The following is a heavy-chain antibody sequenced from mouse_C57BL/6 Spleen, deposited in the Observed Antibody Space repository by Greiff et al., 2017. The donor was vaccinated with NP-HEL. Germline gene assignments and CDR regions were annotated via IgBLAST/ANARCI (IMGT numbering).Heavy chain of an antibody. CDR2: INPSNGGT. V-gene: IGHV1-53*01. J-gene: IGHJ4*01. Sequence: QVQLQQPGTELVKPGASVKLSCKASGYTFTSYWMPWVKQRPGQGLEWIGNINPSNGGTNYNEKFKSKATLTVDKSYSTAYMQLSSLTSEDSAVYYCARSHAYDSNYDAMDYWGQGTSVTVSS. CDR3: ARSHAYDSNYDAMDY. CDR1: GYTFTSYW. D-gene: IGHD2-5*01.